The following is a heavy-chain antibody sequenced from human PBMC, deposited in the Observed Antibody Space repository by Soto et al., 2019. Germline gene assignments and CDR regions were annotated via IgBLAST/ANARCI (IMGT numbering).Heavy chain of an antibody. V-gene: IGHV3-23*01. CDR2: ISGSGGST. Sequence: PGGSLRLSCAASGFTFSSYAMSWVRQAPGKGLEWVSAISGSGGSTYYADSVKGRFTISRDNSKNTLYLQMNSLRAEDTAVYYCAKGPVSSGWYAYYFDYWGQGTLVTVSS. CDR1: GFTFSSYA. J-gene: IGHJ4*02. CDR3: AKGPVSSGWYAYYFDY. D-gene: IGHD6-19*01.